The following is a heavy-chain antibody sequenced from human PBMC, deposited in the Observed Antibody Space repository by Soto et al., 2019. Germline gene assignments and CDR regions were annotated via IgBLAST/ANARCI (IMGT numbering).Heavy chain of an antibody. V-gene: IGHV4-39*01. Sequence: SFTSYWIGWVRQMPGKGLEWMGSTYYNPSLKSRVTISVDTSKNQFSLKLSSVTAADTAVYYCARARIAGNWFDPWGQGTLVTVSS. D-gene: IGHD6-13*01. CDR3: ARARIAGNWFDP. J-gene: IGHJ5*02. CDR1: SFTSYW. CDR2: T.